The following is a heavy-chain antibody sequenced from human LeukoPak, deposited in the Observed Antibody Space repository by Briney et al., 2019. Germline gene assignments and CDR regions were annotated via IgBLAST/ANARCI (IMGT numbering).Heavy chain of an antibody. D-gene: IGHD6-13*01. J-gene: IGHJ4*02. CDR3: ARVEKESSWSYYFDY. V-gene: IGHV4-39*07. CDR2: IYYSGST. Sequence: SETLSLTCTVSGGSINSSSYFWGWIRQPPGKGLEWIGSIYYSGSTYYNPSLKSRVTISVDTSKNQFSLKLSSVTAADTAVYYCARVEKESSWSYYFDYWGQGTLVTVSS. CDR1: GGSINSSSYF.